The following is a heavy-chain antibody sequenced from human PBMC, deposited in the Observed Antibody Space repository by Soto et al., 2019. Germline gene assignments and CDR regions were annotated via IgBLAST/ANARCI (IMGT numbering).Heavy chain of an antibody. J-gene: IGHJ4*02. Sequence: GGSLRLSCAASGFTFSSYGMHWVRQAPGKGLEWVAVIWYDGSNKYYADSVKGRFTISRDNSKNTLYLQMNSLRAEDTAVYYCARAPVYSSGWYQSDYFDYWGQGTLVTVSS. D-gene: IGHD6-19*01. V-gene: IGHV3-33*01. CDR3: ARAPVYSSGWYQSDYFDY. CDR1: GFTFSSYG. CDR2: IWYDGSNK.